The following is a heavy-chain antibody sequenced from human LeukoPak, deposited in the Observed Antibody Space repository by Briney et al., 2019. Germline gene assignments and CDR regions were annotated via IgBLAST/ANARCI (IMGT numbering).Heavy chain of an antibody. D-gene: IGHD3-10*02. J-gene: IGHJ6*03. V-gene: IGHV4-39*01. CDR2: IYYSGST. Sequence: SETLSLTCTVSGGSISSSTYYWGWIRQPPGKGLEWIGTIYYSGSTYYNPSLQSRVTISVDTSKNQFSLKLSSVTAADTAVYYCARLGYVRADLNYYYYMDVWGKGTTVTVSS. CDR1: GGSISSSTYY. CDR3: ARLGYVRADLNYYYYMDV.